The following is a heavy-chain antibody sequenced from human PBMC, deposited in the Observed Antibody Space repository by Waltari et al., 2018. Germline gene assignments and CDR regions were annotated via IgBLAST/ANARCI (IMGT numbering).Heavy chain of an antibody. D-gene: IGHD6-6*01. CDR3: ARDFRGRIIAARLGAFDI. CDR2: IYYSGST. Sequence: QLQLQESGPGLVKPSETLSLTCTVSGGSISSSSYYWGWIRQPPGKGLEWIGSIYYSGSTYYNPSLKSRVTISVDTSKNQFSRKLSSVTAADTAVYYCARDFRGRIIAARLGAFDIWGQGTMVTVSS. J-gene: IGHJ3*02. V-gene: IGHV4-39*07. CDR1: GGSISSSSYY.